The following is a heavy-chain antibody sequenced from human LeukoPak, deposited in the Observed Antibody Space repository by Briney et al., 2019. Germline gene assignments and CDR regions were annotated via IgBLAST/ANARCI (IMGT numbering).Heavy chain of an antibody. D-gene: IGHD2-15*01. Sequence: SETLSLTCAVYGGSFSGYYWSWIRQPPGKGLEWIGEINHSGSTNYNPSPKSRVTISVDTSKNQFSLKLSSLTAADTAVYYCARYGRRGLLDAFDIWGQGTMVTVSS. V-gene: IGHV4-34*01. CDR3: ARYGRRGLLDAFDI. CDR1: GGSFSGYY. CDR2: INHSGST. J-gene: IGHJ3*02.